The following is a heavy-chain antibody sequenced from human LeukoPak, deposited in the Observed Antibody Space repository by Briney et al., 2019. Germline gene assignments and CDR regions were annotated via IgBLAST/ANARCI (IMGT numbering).Heavy chain of an antibody. D-gene: IGHD6-25*01. CDR3: AREAAAGDYYYYGMDV. Sequence: SVNVSCKASGGTFSSYAISWVRQAPGQGLERMGGIIPIFGTANYAQKFQGRVTITADESTSTAYMELSSLRSEDTAVYYCAREAAAGDYYYYGMDVWGQGTTVTVSS. V-gene: IGHV1-69*13. J-gene: IGHJ6*02. CDR2: IIPIFGTA. CDR1: GGTFSSYA.